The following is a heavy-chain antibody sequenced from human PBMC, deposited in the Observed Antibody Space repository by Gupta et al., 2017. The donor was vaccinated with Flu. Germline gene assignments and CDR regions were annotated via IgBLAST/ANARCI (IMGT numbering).Heavy chain of an antibody. Sequence: QVQLVESGGGVVQPGRSLRLSCAASGFTFSSYGMHWVRQAPGKGLEWVAVISYDGSNKYYAESVKGRFTISRDNSKNTLYLQMNSLRAEDTAVYYCAKGHSSIAAAEVDYWGQGTLVTVSS. CDR1: GFTFSSYG. V-gene: IGHV3-30*18. CDR2: ISYDGSNK. D-gene: IGHD6-13*01. CDR3: AKGHSSIAAAEVDY. J-gene: IGHJ4*02.